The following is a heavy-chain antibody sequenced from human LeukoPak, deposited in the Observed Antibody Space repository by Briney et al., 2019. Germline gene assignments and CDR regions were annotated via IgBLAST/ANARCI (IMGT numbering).Heavy chain of an antibody. J-gene: IGHJ3*02. CDR2: IYYSGST. D-gene: IGHD1-26*01. CDR1: GGSISSSSYY. CDR3: ARAVGRFDAFDI. V-gene: IGHV4-39*07. Sequence: PSETLSLTCTVSGGSISSSSYYWGWIRQPPGKGLEWIGSIYYSGSTYYNPSLKSRVTISVDRSKNQFSLKLSSVTAADTAVYYCARAVGRFDAFDIWGQGTMVTVSS.